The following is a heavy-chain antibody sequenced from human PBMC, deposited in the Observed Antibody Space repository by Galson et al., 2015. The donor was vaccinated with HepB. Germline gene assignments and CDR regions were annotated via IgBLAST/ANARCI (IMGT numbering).Heavy chain of an antibody. CDR1: GFTFSSYA. D-gene: IGHD6-13*01. CDR2: ISYDGSNK. CDR3: ARESGIAAAGTAFDY. Sequence: SLRLSCAASGFTFSSYAMHWARQAPGKGLEWVAVISYDGSNKYYADSVKGRFTISRDNSKNTLYLQMNSLRAEDTAVYYCARESGIAAAGTAFDYWGQGTLVTVSS. V-gene: IGHV3-30*04. J-gene: IGHJ4*02.